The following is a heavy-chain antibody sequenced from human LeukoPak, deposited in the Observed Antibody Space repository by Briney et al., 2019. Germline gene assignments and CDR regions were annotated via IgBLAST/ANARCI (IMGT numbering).Heavy chain of an antibody. CDR2: INHTGSP. V-gene: IGHV4-34*01. CDR1: GASFSGYH. J-gene: IGHJ5*02. D-gene: IGHD2/OR15-2a*01. CDR3: ARGLYLDP. Sequence: SETLSLTCAVYGASFSGYHWSWIRQPPGKGPEWIGEINHTGSPNYNPSLKSRVTISVDTSKNQFSLKLSSVTAADTAVYYCARGLYLDPWGQGTLVTVSS.